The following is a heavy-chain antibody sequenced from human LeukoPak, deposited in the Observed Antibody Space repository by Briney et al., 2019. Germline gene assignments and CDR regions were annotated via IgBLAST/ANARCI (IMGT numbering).Heavy chain of an antibody. J-gene: IGHJ4*02. V-gene: IGHV4-38-2*02. CDR3: ARTYCDSTTCYRFDY. Sequence: SETLSLTCTVSGYSISSGYYWGWIRQPPGKGLEWIGSIYHSGSIYYNPSLKSRVTISVDTSENQFSLELRSVTAADAAVYYCARTYCDSTTCYRFDYWGQGTLVTVSS. CDR2: IYHSGSI. D-gene: IGHD2-2*01. CDR1: GYSISSGYY.